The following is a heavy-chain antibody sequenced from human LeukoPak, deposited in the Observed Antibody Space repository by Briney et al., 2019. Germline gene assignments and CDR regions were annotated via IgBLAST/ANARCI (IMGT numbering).Heavy chain of an antibody. CDR3: ARIYRDYSSSWPLDY. J-gene: IGHJ4*02. CDR2: IDWDDDK. CDR1: GFSLSTNGMC. V-gene: IGHV2-70*11. D-gene: IGHD6-13*01. Sequence: SGPALLKPTPTLTLTCTFSGFSLSTNGMCVSWIRQPPGKALEWLSRIDWDDDKYYSTSLGTRLTISKDTSKNQVVLTMTNMDPVDTATYYCARIYRDYSSSWPLDYWGRGTLVTVSS.